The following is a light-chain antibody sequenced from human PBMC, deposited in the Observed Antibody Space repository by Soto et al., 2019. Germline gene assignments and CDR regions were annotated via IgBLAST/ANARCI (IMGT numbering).Light chain of an antibody. V-gene: IGLV1-44*01. CDR3: AAWDDSLNAL. J-gene: IGLJ1*01. Sequence: QSALTQPPSLSATPGQRINLSCSGSFSNIGDNAVNWYQQLPGAAPKLLIYLNDQWPSGVPDRFSGSKSGTSAFLAISGLQSEDESDYYCAAWDDSLNALFGTGTKVTVL. CDR2: LND. CDR1: FSNIGDNA.